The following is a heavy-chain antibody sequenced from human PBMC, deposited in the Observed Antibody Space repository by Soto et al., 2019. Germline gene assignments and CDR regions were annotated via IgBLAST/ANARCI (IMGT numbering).Heavy chain of an antibody. V-gene: IGHV1-58*01. CDR2: IVVGSGNT. CDR3: AARDYDGRCGY. Sequence: GPSVKVSCKAAGFTYTSTTVQWVRPESVQSLEWIGWIVVGSGNTNYAQKIQERVTITRYMSTSTAYMEQSSLRSEDTAVYYGAARDYDGRCGYWGQGTLVTVSS. D-gene: IGHD4-17*01. J-gene: IGHJ4*02. CDR1: GFTYTSTT.